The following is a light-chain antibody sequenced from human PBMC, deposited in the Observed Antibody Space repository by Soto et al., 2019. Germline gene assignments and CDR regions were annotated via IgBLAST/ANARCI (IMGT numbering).Light chain of an antibody. CDR2: AAS. CDR3: QQYRSWPRT. Sequence: EIVMTQSPATLSVSPGERATVSCRASQSVSSDLAWYHQKPGQTPSLLIYAASTRATGIPARFGGSGSGTEFTLIISSLQSEDFAVYYCQQYRSWPRTFGQGTKVEI. CDR1: QSVSSD. V-gene: IGKV3-15*01. J-gene: IGKJ1*01.